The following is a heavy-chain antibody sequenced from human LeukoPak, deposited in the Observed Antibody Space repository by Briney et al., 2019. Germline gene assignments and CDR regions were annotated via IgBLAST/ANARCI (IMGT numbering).Heavy chain of an antibody. J-gene: IGHJ4*02. D-gene: IGHD2-2*01. CDR3: AKAYCGSTICYGGGKIDY. Sequence: QPGGSLRLSCAASGFTFINYGMHWVRQAPGKGLEWVTFIPYDGSNKYYADSVKGRFTISRDNSKNTPYLQMNSLRAEDTAVYYCAKAYCGSTICYGGGKIDYWGQGTLVTVSS. CDR1: GFTFINYG. CDR2: IPYDGSNK. V-gene: IGHV3-30*02.